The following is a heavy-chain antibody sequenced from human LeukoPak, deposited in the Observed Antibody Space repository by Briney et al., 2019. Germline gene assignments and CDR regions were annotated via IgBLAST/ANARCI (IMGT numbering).Heavy chain of an antibody. D-gene: IGHD4-17*01. CDR2: IYSGGST. CDR1: GFTVSSNY. Sequence: PGGSLRLSCAASGFTVSSNYMSWVRQAPGKGLEWVSVIYSGGSTYYADSVKGRFTISRDNSKNTLYLQMNSLRAEDTAVYYCARNRPYGDYVFTYWGQGTLVTVSS. V-gene: IGHV3-53*01. J-gene: IGHJ4*02. CDR3: ARNRPYGDYVFTY.